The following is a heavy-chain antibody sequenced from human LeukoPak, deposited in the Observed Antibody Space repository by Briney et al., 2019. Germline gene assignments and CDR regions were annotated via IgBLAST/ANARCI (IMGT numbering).Heavy chain of an antibody. D-gene: IGHD6-25*01. V-gene: IGHV3-74*01. Sequence: GGFLRLSCAASGFTFSSHWMHWVRQAPGKGLVWVSRIKDDGSHTNYADSVKGRFTISRDNAKNTLSLQMNSLRAEDMAVYYCARGSGIITGIDEWGQGTLVTVSS. CDR1: GFTFSSHW. J-gene: IGHJ4*02. CDR3: ARGSGIITGIDE. CDR2: IKDDGSHT.